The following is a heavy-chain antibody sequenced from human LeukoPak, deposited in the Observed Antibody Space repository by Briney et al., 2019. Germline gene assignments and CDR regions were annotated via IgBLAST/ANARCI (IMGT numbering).Heavy chain of an antibody. J-gene: IGHJ4*02. V-gene: IGHV4-30-4*08. CDR2: IYYSGST. Sequence: PSETLSLTCTVSGGSISSGDYYWSWIRQPPGKGLEWIGYIYYSGSTYYNPSLKSRVTISVDTSKNQFSLKLSFVTAADTAVYYCARGRILEWLTALDYWGQGTLVTVSS. CDR1: GGSISSGDYY. D-gene: IGHD3-3*01. CDR3: ARGRILEWLTALDY.